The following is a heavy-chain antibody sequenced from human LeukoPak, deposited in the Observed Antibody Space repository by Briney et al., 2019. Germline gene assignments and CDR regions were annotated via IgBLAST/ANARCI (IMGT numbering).Heavy chain of an antibody. V-gene: IGHV3-7*01. Sequence: GGSLRLSCAASGFAFSDYWMNWVRQAPGKGLEWVANIKQDGSEKYYVDSVKGRFTISRDNAKNTLYLQMNSLRAEDTAVYYCARGTIGWAGVDYWGQGTLVTVSS. CDR2: IKQDGSEK. CDR3: ARGTIGWAGVDY. J-gene: IGHJ4*02. CDR1: GFAFSDYW. D-gene: IGHD6-19*01.